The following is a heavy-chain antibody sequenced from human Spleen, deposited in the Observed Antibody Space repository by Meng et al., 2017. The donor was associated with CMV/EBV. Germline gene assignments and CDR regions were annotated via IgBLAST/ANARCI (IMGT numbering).Heavy chain of an antibody. CDR3: ARPPLSSDAFDI. J-gene: IGHJ3*02. CDR1: GFTFTNYA. D-gene: IGHD5/OR15-5a*01. Sequence: GGSLRLSCTASGFTFTNYAMSWVRQDPGKGLEWVSTISGSGDTTSYTDSVKGRFTISRDNSKNTLYLQMNNLRVEDTAMYYCARPPLSSDAFDIWGQGTMVTVSS. CDR2: ISGSGDTT. V-gene: IGHV3-23*01.